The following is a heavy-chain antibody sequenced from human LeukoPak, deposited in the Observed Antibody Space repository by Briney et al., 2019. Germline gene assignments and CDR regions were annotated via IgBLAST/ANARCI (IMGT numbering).Heavy chain of an antibody. CDR2: ISGSGGST. V-gene: IGHV3-23*01. CDR1: GFTFSSYA. D-gene: IGHD2-15*01. J-gene: IGHJ6*02. CDR3: ARDCSGGSCRGYYYYGMDV. Sequence: GGSLRLSCAASGFTFSSYAMSWVRQAPGKGLEWVSAISGSGGSTYYADSVKGRFTISRDNSKNTLYLQMNSLRAEDTTVYYCARDCSGGSCRGYYYYGMDVWGQGTTVTVSS.